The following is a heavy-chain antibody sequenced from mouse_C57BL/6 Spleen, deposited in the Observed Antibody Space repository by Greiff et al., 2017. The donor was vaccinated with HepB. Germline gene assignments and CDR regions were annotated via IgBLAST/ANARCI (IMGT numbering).Heavy chain of an antibody. Sequence: QVQLQQPGAELVKPGASVKLSCKASGYTFTSYWMQWVKQRPGQGLEWIGEIDPSDSYTNYNQKFKGKATLTVDTSSSTAYMQLSSLTSEDSAVYYCARRDGVYYGNYVGYFDVWGTGTTVTVSS. D-gene: IGHD2-1*01. CDR1: GYTFTSYW. V-gene: IGHV1-50*01. J-gene: IGHJ1*03. CDR3: ARRDGVYYGNYVGYFDV. CDR2: IDPSDSYT.